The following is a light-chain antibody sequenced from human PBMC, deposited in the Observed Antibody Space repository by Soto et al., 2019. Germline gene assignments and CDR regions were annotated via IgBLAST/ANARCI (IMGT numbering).Light chain of an antibody. J-gene: IGKJ2*01. CDR1: QSVLYSSNNKNY. V-gene: IGKV4-1*01. CDR3: QQYYSTPYT. CDR2: WAS. Sequence: DIVMTQSPDSLAVSLGERATINCKSSQSVLYSSNNKNYLAWYQQKLGQPPKLLIYWASTRESGVPDRFSGSGSGTVFTLTISSLQAEDVAVYYCQQYYSTPYTFGQGTKLEIK.